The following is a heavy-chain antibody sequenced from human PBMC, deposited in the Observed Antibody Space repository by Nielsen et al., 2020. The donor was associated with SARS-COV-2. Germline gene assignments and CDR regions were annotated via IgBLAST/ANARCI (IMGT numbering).Heavy chain of an antibody. J-gene: IGHJ4*02. CDR2: IWYDGSNK. CDR3: ARDWTVADPGGYGY. Sequence: GGSLRLSCAASGFTFSSYGMHWVRQAPGKGLEWVAAIWYDGSNKYYADSVKGRFTISRDNSKNTLYLQMNSLRAEDTAVYYCARDWTVADPGGYGYWGQGTLVTVSS. D-gene: IGHD6-19*01. V-gene: IGHV3-33*08. CDR1: GFTFSSYG.